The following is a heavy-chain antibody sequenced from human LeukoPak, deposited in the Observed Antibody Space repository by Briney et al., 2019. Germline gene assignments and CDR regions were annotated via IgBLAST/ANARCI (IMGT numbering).Heavy chain of an antibody. J-gene: IGHJ4*02. Sequence: GESRQISGQGSGSSFTSYWIGGVRQLPGKGLEWMGIIYPGDSDTRYSPSFQGQVTISADKSISTAYLQWSSLKASDTAMYYCARHGPGYGGYSQEYYFDYWGQGTLVTVSS. CDR1: GSSFTSYW. CDR2: IYPGDSDT. V-gene: IGHV5-51*01. CDR3: ARHGPGYGGYSQEYYFDY. D-gene: IGHD5-12*01.